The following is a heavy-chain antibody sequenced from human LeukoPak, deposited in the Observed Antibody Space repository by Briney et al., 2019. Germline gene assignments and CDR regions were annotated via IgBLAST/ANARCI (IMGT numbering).Heavy chain of an antibody. J-gene: IGHJ1*01. Sequence: SETLSLTCTVSGGSISSYHWSWIRQPAGKGLEWIGRIYTSGSTNYNPSLKSRVTMSVDTSKNQFSLKLSSVTAADTAVYYCAKDAPGILPEYFQHWGQGTLVTVSS. CDR2: IYTSGST. D-gene: IGHD2-15*01. V-gene: IGHV4-4*07. CDR3: AKDAPGILPEYFQH. CDR1: GGSISSYH.